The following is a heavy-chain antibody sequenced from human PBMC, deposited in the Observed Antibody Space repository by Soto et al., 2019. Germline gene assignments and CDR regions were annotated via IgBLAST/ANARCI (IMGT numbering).Heavy chain of an antibody. J-gene: IGHJ6*02. V-gene: IGHV4-34*01. CDR1: GGSFSGYY. CDR2: INHSGST. D-gene: IGHD3-22*01. CDR3: ARSSPDIRSSGYYPFYYYGMNV. Sequence: QVQLQQWGAGLLRPSETLSLTCAVYGGSFSGYYWSWIRQPPGKGLEWIGEINHSGSTNYNPSLKSRVTISVDTSKNQFSLKLSSVTAADTAVYYCARSSPDIRSSGYYPFYYYGMNVWGQGTTVTVSS.